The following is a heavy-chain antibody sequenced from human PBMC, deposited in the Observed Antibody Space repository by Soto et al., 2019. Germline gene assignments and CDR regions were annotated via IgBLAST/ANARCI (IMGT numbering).Heavy chain of an antibody. D-gene: IGHD6-19*01. CDR2: ISSSGSTT. CDR1: GFTFSSYS. Sequence: GSLRLSCEGSGFTFSSYSMSWVRQSPGKGLQWVAYISSSGSTTYYGDSVKGRFSISRDNTKDSVFLQMNRLRDEDTSVYFCARAVAGTVYDYWGQGALVTVS. CDR3: ARAVAGTVYDY. J-gene: IGHJ4*02. V-gene: IGHV3-48*02.